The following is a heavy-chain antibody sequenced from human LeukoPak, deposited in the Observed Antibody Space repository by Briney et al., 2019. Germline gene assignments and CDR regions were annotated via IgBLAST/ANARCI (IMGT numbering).Heavy chain of an antibody. CDR2: IYSSDSDT. D-gene: IGHD3-22*01. CDR3: ARLRPTMIVVVITLSGAFDI. J-gene: IGHJ3*02. V-gene: IGHV5-51*01. Sequence: GESLKISCTGSAYSFTSYWIGWVRPMPGKGLEWMGIIYSSDSDTRYSPSFQGQVTISADKSISTAYLQWSSLKASDTAMYYCARLRPTMIVVVITLSGAFDIWGQGTMVTVSS. CDR1: AYSFTSYW.